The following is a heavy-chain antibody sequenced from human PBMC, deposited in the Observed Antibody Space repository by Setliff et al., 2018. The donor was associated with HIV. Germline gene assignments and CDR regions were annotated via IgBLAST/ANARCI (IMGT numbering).Heavy chain of an antibody. CDR1: GGSVSLYY. CDR3: ARDLFNEWQGHYYYYMDV. J-gene: IGHJ6*03. Sequence: PSETLSLTCTVSGGSVSLYYWNWMRQPVGKDLEWIGRLFTSGKTIFSPSLKSRVSMSVDTSKNAVSLKLDSVTAGDSAVYFCARDLFNEWQGHYYYYMDVWGKGTTVTVSS. CDR2: LFTSGKT. V-gene: IGHV4-4*07. D-gene: IGHD3-3*01.